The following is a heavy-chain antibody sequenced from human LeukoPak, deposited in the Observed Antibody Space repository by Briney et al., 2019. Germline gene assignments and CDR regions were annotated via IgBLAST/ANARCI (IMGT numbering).Heavy chain of an antibody. D-gene: IGHD2-21*01. CDR3: ARVFKYSMSGYYFDY. CDR2: INWNAGST. CDR1: GFTFSDYY. J-gene: IGHJ4*02. V-gene: IGHV3-20*04. Sequence: GGSLRLSCAASGFTFSDYYMSWIRQAPGKGLEWVSGINWNAGSTAYADSVKGRFTISRDNAKNSLYLQMSSLRAEDTALYYCARVFKYSMSGYYFDYWGQGALVTVSS.